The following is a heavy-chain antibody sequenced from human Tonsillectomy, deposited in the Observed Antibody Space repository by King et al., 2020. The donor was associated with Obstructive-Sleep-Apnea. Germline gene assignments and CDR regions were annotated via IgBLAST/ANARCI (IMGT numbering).Heavy chain of an antibody. CDR3: ARDLGGNYYGGADY. CDR2: IYYSGNY. J-gene: IGHJ4*02. D-gene: IGHD1-26*01. CDR1: GVSVSSTRYY. V-gene: IGHV4-61*01. Sequence: QLQESGPGLVKPAETLSLTCTVSGVSVSSTRYYWSWIRQPPGKGLEWIGDIYYSGNYNYNPSLSSRVTMSLDKSKNQFSLQLTSVTAADTAVYYCARDLGGNYYGGADYWGQGTLVTVSS.